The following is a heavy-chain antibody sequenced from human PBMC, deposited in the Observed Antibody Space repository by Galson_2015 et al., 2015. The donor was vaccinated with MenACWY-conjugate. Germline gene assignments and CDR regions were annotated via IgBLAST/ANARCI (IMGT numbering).Heavy chain of an antibody. CDR1: GFTFSSYA. CDR2: ITGSGGST. J-gene: IGHJ1*01. Sequence: LRLSCAASGFTFSSYAMRWVRQAPGKGLAWVSAITGSGGSTYYAASVKGRFTISRDNSKNTLHLQMNSLRAEDTAVYYCAKDPEVAGTAEYFQHWGQGTLVTVSS. CDR3: AKDPEVAGTAEYFQH. D-gene: IGHD6-19*01. V-gene: IGHV3-23*01.